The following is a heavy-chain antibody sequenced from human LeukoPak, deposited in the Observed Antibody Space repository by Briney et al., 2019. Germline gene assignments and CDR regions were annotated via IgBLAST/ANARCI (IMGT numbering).Heavy chain of an antibody. Sequence: GGSLRLSCAASGFTFSSYAMSWVRQAPGKGLEWVSVIYSGGSTYYADSVKGRFTISRDNSKNTLYLQMNSLRAEDTAVYYCAGDGSSSWPLGFDYWGQGTLVTVSS. J-gene: IGHJ4*02. CDR2: IYSGGST. CDR1: GFTFSSYA. D-gene: IGHD6-13*01. V-gene: IGHV3-53*01. CDR3: AGDGSSSWPLGFDY.